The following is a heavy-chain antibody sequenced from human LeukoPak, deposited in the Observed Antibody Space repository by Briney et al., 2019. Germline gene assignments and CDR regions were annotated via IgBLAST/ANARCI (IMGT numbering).Heavy chain of an antibody. CDR1: GFTFSTYG. D-gene: IGHD2-15*01. Sequence: GGSLRLSCTASGFTFSTYGMDWVRQAPGKGLEWVSSISTSSSYIYYADSVRGRFTISRDNAKNSLYLQMNSLRAEDTAVYSCARGADGVSSNSRGWFDPWGQGTLVTVSS. CDR2: ISTSSSYI. V-gene: IGHV3-21*01. CDR3: ARGADGVSSNSRGWFDP. J-gene: IGHJ5*02.